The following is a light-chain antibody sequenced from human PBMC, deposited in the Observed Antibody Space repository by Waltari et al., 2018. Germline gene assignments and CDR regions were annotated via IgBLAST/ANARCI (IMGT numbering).Light chain of an antibody. CDR2: GAS. V-gene: IGKV3-20*01. CDR3: QQYGSLPYT. CDR1: QSASSSY. J-gene: IGKJ2*01. Sequence: EIVLTQSPGTLSLSRGERATLSCRASQSASSSYLAWYQQKPGQAPRLLLYGASNRATGIPDRFSGSASGTDFTLTISSLESEDFAVYHCQQYGSLPYTFGQGTKLEIK.